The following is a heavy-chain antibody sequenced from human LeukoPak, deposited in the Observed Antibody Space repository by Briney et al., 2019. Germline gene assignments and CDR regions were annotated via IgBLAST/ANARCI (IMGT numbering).Heavy chain of an antibody. CDR1: GYTFSSYS. J-gene: IGHJ4*02. D-gene: IGHD3-22*01. V-gene: IGHV3-21*01. Sequence: GGSLRLSCAASGYTFSSYSINWVRQAPGKGLEWVSSISVGSNYVYYADSVRGRFSISRDDARNSLYLQMDSLRGDDTAVYYCARLRRNSDRSGYYYYYDYWGQGTLVTVSS. CDR2: ISVGSNYV. CDR3: ARLRRNSDRSGYYYYYDY.